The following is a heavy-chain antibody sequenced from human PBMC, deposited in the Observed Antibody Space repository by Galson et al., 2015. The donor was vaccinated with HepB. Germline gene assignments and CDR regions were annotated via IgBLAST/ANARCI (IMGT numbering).Heavy chain of an antibody. CDR3: TADVPDHPPQIDY. CDR2: VKSRSYGGTL. J-gene: IGHJ4*02. Sequence: SLRLSCAASGFIFKNAWMTWVRQAPGKGLEWVGRVKSRSYGGTLDYAAPVKGRSTISRDDSIDMLYLQMNSLKTEDTAVYFCTADVPDHPPQIDYRGQGTLVTVSS. CDR1: GFIFKNAW. V-gene: IGHV3-15*07.